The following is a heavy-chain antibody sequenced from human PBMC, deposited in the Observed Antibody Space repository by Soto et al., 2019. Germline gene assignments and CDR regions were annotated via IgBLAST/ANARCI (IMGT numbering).Heavy chain of an antibody. CDR1: GGSISSYY. Sequence: EALSLTGTVSGGSISSYYWSWIRQPAGKGMESIGRIYASGRTNYNPSLKRRVTMSVDTSKKQFSLELTCVPAADTAGNYCGRDFFGGPSSGYYYYGMDVWGQGPTCTVS. J-gene: IGHJ6*02. CDR2: IYASGRT. CDR3: GRDFFGGPSSGYYYYGMDV. D-gene: IGHD3-22*01. V-gene: IGHV4-4*07.